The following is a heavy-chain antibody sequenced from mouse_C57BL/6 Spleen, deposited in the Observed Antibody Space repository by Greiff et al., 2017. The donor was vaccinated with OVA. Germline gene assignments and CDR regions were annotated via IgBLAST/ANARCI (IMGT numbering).Heavy chain of an antibody. Sequence: EVKLVESGEGLVKPGGSLKLSCAASGFTFSSYAMSWVRQTPEKRLEWVAYISSGGDYIYYADTVKGRFTISRDNARNTLYLQMSSLKSEDTAMYYCTRELTGWFAYWGQGTLVTVSA. V-gene: IGHV5-9-1*02. CDR1: GFTFSSYA. CDR2: ISSGGDYI. D-gene: IGHD4-1*01. J-gene: IGHJ3*01. CDR3: TRELTGWFAY.